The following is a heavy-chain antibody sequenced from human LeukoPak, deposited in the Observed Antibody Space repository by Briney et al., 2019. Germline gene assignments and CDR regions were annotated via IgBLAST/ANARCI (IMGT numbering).Heavy chain of an antibody. V-gene: IGHV3-74*01. CDR3: ARGKGSSGYPNGLGDY. CDR2: INSGGSST. D-gene: IGHD3-22*01. J-gene: IGHJ4*02. Sequence: GGSLRLSCAASGFTFSSYWMHWVRQAPGKGLVWVSRINSGGSSTSYADSGKGRFTISRDNAKNTLYLQMNSLRAEDTAVYYCARGKGSSGYPNGLGDYWGQGTLVTVSS. CDR1: GFTFSSYW.